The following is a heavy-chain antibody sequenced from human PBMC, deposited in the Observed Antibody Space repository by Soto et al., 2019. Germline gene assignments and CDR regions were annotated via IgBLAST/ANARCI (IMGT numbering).Heavy chain of an antibody. CDR1: GFTVSNSY. CDR2: IYSGGST. Sequence: SLRLSCAASGFTVSNSYMSWVRQAPGKGLEWVSAIYSGGSTYYADPVKGRFTISRDNSRNTLYLQMNSLRAEDTAVYFCARCDGSATYCFFFAYWGQGIPVTAPQ. D-gene: IGHD3-10*01. V-gene: IGHV3-66*01. CDR3: ARCDGSATYCFFFAY. J-gene: IGHJ4*02.